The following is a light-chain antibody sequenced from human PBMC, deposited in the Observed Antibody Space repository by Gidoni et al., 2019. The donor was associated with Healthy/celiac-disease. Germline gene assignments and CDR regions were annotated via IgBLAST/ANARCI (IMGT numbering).Light chain of an antibody. V-gene: IGKV4-1*01. CDR1: QSVLYSSNNKNY. Sequence: DIVMTQSPDSLAVSLGERATINCQSSQSVLYSSNNKNYLAWYQQKPGQPPKLLIYWASTRESGVPDRFCGSGSGTDFTLTISSLQAEDVAVYYCQQYYSTPITFGQGTRLEIK. CDR2: WAS. J-gene: IGKJ5*01. CDR3: QQYYSTPIT.